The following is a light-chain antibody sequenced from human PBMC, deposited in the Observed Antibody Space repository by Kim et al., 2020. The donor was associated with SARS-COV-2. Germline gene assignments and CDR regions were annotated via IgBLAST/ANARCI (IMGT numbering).Light chain of an antibody. J-gene: IGKJ4*01. CDR1: QDISNL. CDR2: DAS. Sequence: DIQMTQSPSSLSASVGDRVTITCQASQDISNLLNWYQQRPGKAPKLLIYDASNLERGVPSRFSGSGSGTDFTFTISSLQPEDIATYYCQQYDNLSLTFGGGIKVDIK. CDR3: QQYDNLSLT. V-gene: IGKV1-33*01.